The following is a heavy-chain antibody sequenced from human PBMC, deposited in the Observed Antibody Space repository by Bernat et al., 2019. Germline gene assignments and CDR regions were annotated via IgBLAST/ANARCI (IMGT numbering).Heavy chain of an antibody. CDR2: IYYSGST. CDR3: ARHMGYNWNDGAAFDY. V-gene: IGHV4-59*01. J-gene: IGHJ4*02. D-gene: IGHD1-20*01. Sequence: QVQLQESGPGLVKPSETLSLTCTVSGGSISSYYWSWIRQPPGKGLEWFGYIYYSGSTNYNPSLKSRVTISVDTSKNQFSLKLSSVTAADTAVYYCARHMGYNWNDGAAFDYWGQGTLVTVSS. CDR1: GGSISSYY.